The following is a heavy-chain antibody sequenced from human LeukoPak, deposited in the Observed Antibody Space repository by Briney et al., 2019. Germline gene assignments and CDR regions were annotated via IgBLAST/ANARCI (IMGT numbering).Heavy chain of an antibody. CDR3: AAVLRYFDWLSFDY. D-gene: IGHD3-9*01. CDR2: ISFDGGNK. V-gene: IGHV3-30*03. CDR1: GFTFSYFG. Sequence: GGSLRLSCAASGFTFSYFGMHWVRQAPGEGLEWVALISFDGGNKLYADSVKGRFTISRDSSKNTLYLQMNNLRAEDTAVYYCAAVLRYFDWLSFDYWGQGTLVTVSS. J-gene: IGHJ4*02.